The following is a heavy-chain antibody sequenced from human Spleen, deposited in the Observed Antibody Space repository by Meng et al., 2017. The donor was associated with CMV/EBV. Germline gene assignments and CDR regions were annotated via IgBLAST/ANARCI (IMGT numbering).Heavy chain of an antibody. CDR1: GFTFGDYA. V-gene: IGHV3-21*01. CDR3: ARDNKEYQQLLYGMDV. Sequence: GGSLRLSCTASGFTFGDYAMSWVRQAPGKGLEWVASISALRSYIYYADSVNGRFTISRDNAKNSLYLQMNSLRAEDTALYYCARDNKEYQQLLYGMDVWGQGTSVTVSS. J-gene: IGHJ6*02. D-gene: IGHD2-2*01. CDR2: ISALRSYI.